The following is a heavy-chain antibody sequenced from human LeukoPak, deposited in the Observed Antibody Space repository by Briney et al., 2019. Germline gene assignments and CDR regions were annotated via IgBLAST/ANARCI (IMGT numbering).Heavy chain of an antibody. J-gene: IGHJ6*03. CDR3: ARGRISSWYYYYMDV. D-gene: IGHD6-13*01. V-gene: IGHV4-34*01. Sequence: PSETLSLTRAVYGGSLSGYFWSWVPQPPGEGLGCFGEINHSGSTNYNPSLKSRVTISVDTSKNQFSLKLSSVTAADTAVYYCARGRISSWYYYYMDVWGKGTTVTVSS. CDR2: INHSGST. CDR1: GGSLSGYF.